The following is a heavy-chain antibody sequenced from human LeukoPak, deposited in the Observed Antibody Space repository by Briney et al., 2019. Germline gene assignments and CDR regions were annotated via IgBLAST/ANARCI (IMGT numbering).Heavy chain of an antibody. D-gene: IGHD3-10*01. CDR3: ARHRFSGGITMVRGVIIYFDY. CDR2: IYYSGST. V-gene: IGHV4-39*01. Sequence: SETLSPTCTVSGGSISSSSYYWGWIRQPPGKGLEWIGSIYYSGSTYYNPSLKSRVTISVDTSKNQFSLKLSSVTAADTAVYYCARHRFSGGITMVRGVIIYFDYWGQGTLVTVSS. J-gene: IGHJ4*02. CDR1: GGSISSSSYY.